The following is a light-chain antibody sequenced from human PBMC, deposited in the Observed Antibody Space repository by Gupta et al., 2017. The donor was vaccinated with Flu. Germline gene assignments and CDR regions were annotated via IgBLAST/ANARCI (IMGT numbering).Light chain of an antibody. CDR2: DVG. V-gene: IGLV2-14*04. CDR1: SSVVGGNRF. Sequence: SSNNSLAGTSSVVGGNRFDSPSQQHSPQANLLMIFDVGNRTAGASSRFSGSKAGSTASLTISGLQAEDAADYYCSSYTITNTVGFGGGTKLTVL. J-gene: IGLJ3*02. CDR3: SSYTITNTVG.